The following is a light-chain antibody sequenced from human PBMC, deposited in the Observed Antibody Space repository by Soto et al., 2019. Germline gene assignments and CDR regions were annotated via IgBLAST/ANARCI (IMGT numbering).Light chain of an antibody. V-gene: IGLV4-69*02. J-gene: IGLJ3*02. CDR2: LNSDGSH. CDR1: TGHSSYA. Sequence: QPVLTQSPSASASLGASVKLTCTLSTGHSSYAIAWHQQQPEKGPRYLMKLNSDGSHCKGDGIPDRFSGSTSGADRYLTISSLQSEDEADYYCQTWDTGIWVFGGGTQLTVL. CDR3: QTWDTGIWV.